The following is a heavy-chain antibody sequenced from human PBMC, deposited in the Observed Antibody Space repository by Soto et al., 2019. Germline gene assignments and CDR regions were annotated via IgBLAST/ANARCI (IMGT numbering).Heavy chain of an antibody. V-gene: IGHV1-46*01. J-gene: IGHJ6*02. CDR1: GYTFTTYY. CDR2: INPSGGST. Sequence: ASVKVSCKASGYTFTTYYMHWVRQAPGQGLEWMGIINPSGGSTRYAQKFQGRVTMTRDTSTSTAYMELSSLRSEDTAVYYCARQDIVLVPAAMISYYYYYGMDVWG. D-gene: IGHD2-2*01. CDR3: ARQDIVLVPAAMISYYYYYGMDV.